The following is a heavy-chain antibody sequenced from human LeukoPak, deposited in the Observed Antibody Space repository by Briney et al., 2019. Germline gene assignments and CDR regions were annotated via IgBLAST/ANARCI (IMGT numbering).Heavy chain of an antibody. J-gene: IGHJ5*02. V-gene: IGHV5-51*01. D-gene: IGHD6-13*01. CDR3: ARHVPQHQLATGWFDP. CDR1: GYSFTSYW. CDR2: IYPGDSDT. Sequence: GESLKISCKGSGYSFTSYWIGWVRQMPGKGLEWMGIIYPGDSDTRYSPSFQGQVTISADKSISTAYLQWSSLKASDTAMYYCARHVPQHQLATGWFDPWGQGTLVTVSS.